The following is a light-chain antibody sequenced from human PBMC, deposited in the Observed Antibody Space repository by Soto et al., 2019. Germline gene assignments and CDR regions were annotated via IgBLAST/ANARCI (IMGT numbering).Light chain of an antibody. CDR1: QSVRTS. Sequence: EVVLTQSPATLSLSPGERATLSCRASQSVRTSLAWYQHKPGQAPRLVIYDASLRANGVPARFGGSGSGTDFTLTINSLEPEDFAVYYCQQRNVWPPITFGQGTRL. J-gene: IGKJ5*01. V-gene: IGKV3-11*01. CDR2: DAS. CDR3: QQRNVWPPIT.